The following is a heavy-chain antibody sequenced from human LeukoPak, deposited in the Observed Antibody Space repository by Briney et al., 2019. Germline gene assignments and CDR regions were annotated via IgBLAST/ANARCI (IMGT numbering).Heavy chain of an antibody. CDR2: IRFVDSSK. D-gene: IGHD2/OR15-2a*01. CDR1: GFTFSHYE. Sequence: GGSLRLSCAASGFTFSHYEMNWVRQAPGKGLEWISYIRFVDSSKSYADSVKGRFTISRDNAKNSLFLQMNSLTADDTAVYYCARERTTIVSGTTIGAYWGQGTLVTVSS. J-gene: IGHJ4*02. CDR3: ARERTTIVSGTTIGAY. V-gene: IGHV3-48*03.